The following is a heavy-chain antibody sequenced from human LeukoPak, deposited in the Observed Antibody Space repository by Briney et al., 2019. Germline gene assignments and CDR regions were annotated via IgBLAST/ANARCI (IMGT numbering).Heavy chain of an antibody. V-gene: IGHV4-39*01. D-gene: IGHD3-22*01. J-gene: IGHJ4*02. Sequence: SETLSLTCAVYGGSFSSYYWGWIRQPPGKGLEWIGSLYYSGTTYYNPSLKSRVTISVDTSKNQFSLKLSSVTAADTAVYYCASPGGYYDSSGYYYGDYWGQGTLVTVSS. CDR3: ASPGGYYDSSGYYYGDY. CDR1: GGSFSSYY. CDR2: LYYSGTT.